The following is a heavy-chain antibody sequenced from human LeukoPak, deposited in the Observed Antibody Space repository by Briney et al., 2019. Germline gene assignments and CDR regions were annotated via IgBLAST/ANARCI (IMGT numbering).Heavy chain of an antibody. CDR2: ISGSGGST. CDR1: GFTFSSYA. V-gene: IGHV3-23*01. J-gene: IGHJ4*02. CDR3: ARDLGQGYHFDY. Sequence: GGSLRLSCAASGFTFSSYAMSWVRQAPGKGLEWVSAISGSGGSTYYADSVKGRFTISRDNSKNTLYLQMNSLRAEDTAVYYCARDLGQGYHFDYWGQGTLVTVSS. D-gene: IGHD3-16*01.